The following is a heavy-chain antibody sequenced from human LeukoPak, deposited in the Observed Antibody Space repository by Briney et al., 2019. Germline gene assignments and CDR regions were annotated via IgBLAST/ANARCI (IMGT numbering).Heavy chain of an antibody. V-gene: IGHV4-59*01. CDR3: ARGSKGYDILTGYFYYYYYYMDV. Sequence: SETLSLTCTVSGGSISSYYWSWIRQPPGKGLEWIGYIYYSGSTNYNPSLKSRVTISVDTSKNQFSLKLSSVTAADTAVYYCARGSKGYDILTGYFYYYYYYMDVWGKGTTVTVSS. CDR2: IYYSGST. D-gene: IGHD3-9*01. J-gene: IGHJ6*03. CDR1: GGSISSYY.